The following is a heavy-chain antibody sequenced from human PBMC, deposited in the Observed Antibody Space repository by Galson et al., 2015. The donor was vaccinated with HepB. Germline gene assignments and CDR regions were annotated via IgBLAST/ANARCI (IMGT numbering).Heavy chain of an antibody. D-gene: IGHD5-18*01. J-gene: IGHJ5*02. CDR3: ARRRGYNYGWDNWFDP. V-gene: IGHV3-66*02. CDR1: GFTVSSNY. Sequence: SLRLSCAASGFTVSSNYMSWVRQAPGKGLEWVSVIYSGGSTYYADSVKGRFTISRDNSKNTLYLQMNSLRAEDTAVYYCARRRGYNYGWDNWFDPWGQGTLVTVSS. CDR2: IYSGGST.